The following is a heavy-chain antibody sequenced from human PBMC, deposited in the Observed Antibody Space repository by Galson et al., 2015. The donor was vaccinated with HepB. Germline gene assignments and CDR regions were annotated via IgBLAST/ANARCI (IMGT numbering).Heavy chain of an antibody. D-gene: IGHD3-16*01. V-gene: IGHV3-72*01. J-gene: IGHJ4*02. Sequence: SLRLSCAASGFTFSDNYMDWVRQAPGKGLEWVGRIRNKANRYTTEKAASVKDRFTISRDDSKNSLYLQMNSLKTEDTAVYYCARVIKGNYYFDYWGQGTLVTVSS. CDR2: IRNKANRYTT. CDR1: GFTFSDNY. CDR3: ARVIKGNYYFDY.